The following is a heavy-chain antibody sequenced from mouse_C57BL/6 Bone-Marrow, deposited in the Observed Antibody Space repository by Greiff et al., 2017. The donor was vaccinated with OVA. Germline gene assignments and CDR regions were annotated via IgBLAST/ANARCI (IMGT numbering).Heavy chain of an antibody. Sequence: VKLMESGPGLVQPSQSLSITCSVSGFSLTSYGVHWVRQSPGKGLEWLGVIWRGGSTDYNAAFMSRLSITKDNSKSQVFFKMNSLQADDTAIYYCAKGGVDGSSFWYFDVWGTGTTVTVSS. CDR1: GFSLTSYG. V-gene: IGHV2-5*01. CDR3: AKGGVDGSSFWYFDV. J-gene: IGHJ1*03. CDR2: IWRGGST. D-gene: IGHD1-1*01.